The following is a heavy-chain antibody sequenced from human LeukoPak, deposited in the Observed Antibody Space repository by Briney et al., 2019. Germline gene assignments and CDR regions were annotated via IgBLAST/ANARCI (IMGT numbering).Heavy chain of an antibody. V-gene: IGHV1-2*06. Sequence: ASVKVSCKASGYTFTGYYMHWVRQAPGQGLEWMGRINPNSGGTNYAQKFQGRVTMTRDTSISTAYMELSSLRSEDTAVYYCARDPRTTGTTFDYWGQGTLVTVSS. J-gene: IGHJ4*02. D-gene: IGHD1-1*01. CDR2: INPNSGGT. CDR3: ARDPRTTGTTFDY. CDR1: GYTFTGYY.